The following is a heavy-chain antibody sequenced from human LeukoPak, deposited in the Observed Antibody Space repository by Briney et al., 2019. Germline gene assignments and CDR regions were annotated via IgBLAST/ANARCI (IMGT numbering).Heavy chain of an antibody. CDR3: ARGRPIFSSGSYLY. CDR2: INHSGNT. V-gene: IGHV4-34*01. D-gene: IGHD1-26*01. CDR1: GGTFSGYY. Sequence: SETLSLTCAVYGGTFSGYYWSWIRQPPGKGLEWIGEINHSGNTNYHPFLKSRVNISVDTSKNQFSLRLSSVTAADTAVYYCARGRPIFSSGSYLYWRQGTLVRVS. J-gene: IGHJ4*02.